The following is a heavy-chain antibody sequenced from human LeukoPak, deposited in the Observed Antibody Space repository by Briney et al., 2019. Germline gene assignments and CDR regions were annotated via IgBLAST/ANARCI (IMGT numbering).Heavy chain of an antibody. CDR2: ISGSGDST. V-gene: IGHV3-23*01. CDR3: AKGPGEQWLLPSDP. D-gene: IGHD6-19*01. J-gene: IGHJ5*02. Sequence: GGTLRLSCAASGFTFSSYGMNWVRQAPGKGLEWVSFISGSGDSTYYADSVKGRFTISRDNSKNTLYLQMNSLRAEDTAVYYCAKGPGEQWLLPSDPWGQGTLVTVSS. CDR1: GFTFSSYG.